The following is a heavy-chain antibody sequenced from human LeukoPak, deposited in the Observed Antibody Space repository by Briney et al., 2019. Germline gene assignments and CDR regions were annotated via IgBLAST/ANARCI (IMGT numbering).Heavy chain of an antibody. J-gene: IGHJ5*02. V-gene: IGHV1-46*01. Sequence: ASVKVSCKASGGTFSSYAISWVRQAPGQGLEWMGIINPSGGSTSYAQKFQGRVTMTRDTSTSTVYMELSSLRSEDTAVCYCARVNSVVVAAGRGGLDPWGQGTLVTVSS. CDR2: INPSGGST. CDR1: GGTFSSYA. CDR3: ARVNSVVVAAGRGGLDP. D-gene: IGHD2-15*01.